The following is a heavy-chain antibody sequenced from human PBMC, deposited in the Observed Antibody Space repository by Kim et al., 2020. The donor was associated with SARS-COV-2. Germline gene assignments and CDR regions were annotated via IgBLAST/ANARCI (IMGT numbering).Heavy chain of an antibody. V-gene: IGHV3-74*01. CDR2: VNPDGTNT. CDR1: GFTFKNYW. D-gene: IGHD1-26*01. Sequence: GGSLRLSCVASGFTFKNYWMHWVRQAPGKGLVWLSRVNPDGTNTIYADSVRGRFTISRDNAKDTLYLQMNRLGDEDTAVYYCAGDIGSWFDPWGQGTLVTVSS. J-gene: IGHJ5*02. CDR3: AGDIGSWFDP.